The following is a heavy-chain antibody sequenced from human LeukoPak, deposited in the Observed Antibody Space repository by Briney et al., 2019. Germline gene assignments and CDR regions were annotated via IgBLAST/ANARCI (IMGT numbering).Heavy chain of an antibody. Sequence: GGSLRLSCAASGFTFSDYYMSWIRQAPGKGLEWVGFIRSKTYGGTTEYAASVKGRFTISRDDSKSIAYLQMNSLKTEDTAVYYCTRDDYNSHFSDYWGQGTLVTVSS. D-gene: IGHD4-11*01. CDR1: GFTFSDYY. J-gene: IGHJ4*02. CDR3: TRDDYNSHFSDY. CDR2: IRSKTYGGTT. V-gene: IGHV3-49*03.